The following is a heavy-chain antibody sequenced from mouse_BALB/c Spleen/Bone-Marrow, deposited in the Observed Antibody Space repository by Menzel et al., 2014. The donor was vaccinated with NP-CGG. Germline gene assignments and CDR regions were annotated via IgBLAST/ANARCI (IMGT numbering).Heavy chain of an antibody. Sequence: EVKVVESGGGLVKPGGSLKLSCAASGFTFSNYAMSWVRQTPEKRLEWVASISSGGSHTYYLDSVRGRFTISRDNAKYSLYLQMSGLRSEDTAMYYCAVLDGYCEGSDWGQGTLVTVSA. V-gene: IGHV5-9-1*01. CDR1: GFTFSNYA. CDR3: AVLDGYCEGSD. CDR2: ISSGGSHT. D-gene: IGHD2-3*01. J-gene: IGHJ3*01.